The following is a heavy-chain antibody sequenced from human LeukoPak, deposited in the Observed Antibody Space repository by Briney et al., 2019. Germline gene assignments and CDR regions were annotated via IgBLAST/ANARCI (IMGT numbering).Heavy chain of an antibody. J-gene: IGHJ6*03. CDR1: GGSISSYY. CDR3: ARVPRGYIGYDWDYYYYYMDV. V-gene: IGHV4-59*01. D-gene: IGHD5-12*01. Sequence: PSETLSLTCTVSGGSISSYYWSWIRQPPGKGLEWIGYIYYSGSTNYNPSLKSRVTISVGTSKMQLSLKLSSVTAADTALYYCARVPRGYIGYDWDYYYYYMDVWGKGTTVTVSS. CDR2: IYYSGST.